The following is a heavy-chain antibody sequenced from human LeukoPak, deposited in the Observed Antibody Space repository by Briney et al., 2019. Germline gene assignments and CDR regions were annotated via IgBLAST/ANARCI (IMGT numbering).Heavy chain of an antibody. CDR1: GFSLSTSGVG. V-gene: IGHV2-5*01. D-gene: IGHD3-10*01. CDR2: IYWNDDK. CDR3: AHSRHVRGAIELFDY. J-gene: IGHJ4*02. Sequence: SGPTLVNPTQTLTLTCTFSGFSLSTSGVGVGWIRQPPGKALEWLALIYWNDDKRYSPSLKGRLTITKDTSKNQVVLTMTNMDPVDTATYYCAHSRHVRGAIELFDYWGQGTLVTVSS.